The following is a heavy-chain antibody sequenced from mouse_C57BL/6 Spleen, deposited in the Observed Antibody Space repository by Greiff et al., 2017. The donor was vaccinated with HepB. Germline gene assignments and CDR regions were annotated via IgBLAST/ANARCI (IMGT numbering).Heavy chain of an antibody. CDR1: GFTFSSYA. CDR3: TREGTIYYGSSYRSHYFDY. J-gene: IGHJ2*01. D-gene: IGHD1-1*01. CDR2: ISSGGDYI. V-gene: IGHV5-9-1*02. Sequence: EVKLVESGEGLVKPGGSLKLSCAASGFTFSSYAMSWVRQTPEKRLEWVAYISSGGDYIYYADTVKGRFTISRDNARNTLYLQMSSRKSEDTAMYYCTREGTIYYGSSYRSHYFDYWGQGTTLTVSS.